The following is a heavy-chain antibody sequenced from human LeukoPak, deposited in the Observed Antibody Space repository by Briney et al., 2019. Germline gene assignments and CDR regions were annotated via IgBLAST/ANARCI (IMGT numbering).Heavy chain of an antibody. J-gene: IGHJ4*02. CDR3: ARYRHPLQGLDY. Sequence: EASVKVSCKTSGYSFITYGISWVRQAPGQGPEWMGWISAYNGNTNYAQKFQGRVTMTTDTSTSTAYMELRSLRSDDTAVYYCARYRHPLQGLDYWGQGTLVTVSS. V-gene: IGHV1-18*01. CDR2: ISAYNGNT. CDR1: GYSFITYG. D-gene: IGHD4-11*01.